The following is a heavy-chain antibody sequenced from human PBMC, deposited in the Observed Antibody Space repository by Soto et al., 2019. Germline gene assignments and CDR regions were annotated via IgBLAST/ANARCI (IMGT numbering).Heavy chain of an antibody. CDR2: IKSKTDGGTT. CDR1: GFTFSNAW. J-gene: IGHJ6*02. D-gene: IGHD3-10*01. V-gene: IGHV3-15*07. Sequence: GGSLRLSCAASGFTFSNAWMNWVRQAPGKGLEWVGRIKSKTDGGTTDYAAPVKGRFTISRDDSKNTLYLQMNSLKTEDTAVYYCTTASPHYYGSGSYYKFYYYGMDVWGQGTTVTVSS. CDR3: TTASPHYYGSGSYYKFYYYGMDV.